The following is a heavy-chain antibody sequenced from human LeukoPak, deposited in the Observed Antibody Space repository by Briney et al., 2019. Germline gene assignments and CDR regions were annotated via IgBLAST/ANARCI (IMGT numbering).Heavy chain of an antibody. D-gene: IGHD3-3*01. CDR1: GGSFIGYY. J-gene: IGHJ4*02. V-gene: IGHV4-34*01. Sequence: PSETLSLTFAVYGGSFIGYYWSWIRPPPGKGLEWMGQINHSGGTSYNPSLKSRVTISVDTSKNQFSLKLSSVTAADTAVYYCARAIGFWSGYPSIPTIDYWGQGTLVTVSS. CDR2: INHSGGT. CDR3: ARAIGFWSGYPSIPTIDY.